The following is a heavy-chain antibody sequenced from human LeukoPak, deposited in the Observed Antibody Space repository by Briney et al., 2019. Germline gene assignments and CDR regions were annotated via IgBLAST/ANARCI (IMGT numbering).Heavy chain of an antibody. V-gene: IGHV3-23*01. J-gene: IGHJ3*02. CDR3: AKDQLLVPHAFDI. D-gene: IGHD6-19*01. Sequence: GGSLRLSCAASGFTFSSYAMSWARQAPGKGLEWVSAISGSGGSTYYADSVKGRFTISRDNSKNTLYLQMNSLRAEDTAVYYCAKDQLLVPHAFDIWAQGTMVTVSS. CDR1: GFTFSSYA. CDR2: ISGSGGST.